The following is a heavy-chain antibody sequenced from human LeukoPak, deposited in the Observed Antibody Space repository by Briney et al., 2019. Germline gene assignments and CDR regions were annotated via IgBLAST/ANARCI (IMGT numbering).Heavy chain of an antibody. V-gene: IGHV4-38-2*02. CDR1: GYSISSGYF. CDR2: FYHSGIT. Sequence: SETLSLTCTVSGYSISSGYFWGWIRQPPGKGLEWIGSFYHSGITYYNPSLKSRVTISVEMSKNQFSLKLSSVTAADTAVYYCAREMIVGATWFDPWGQGTLVTVSS. J-gene: IGHJ5*02. CDR3: AREMIVGATWFDP. D-gene: IGHD1-26*01.